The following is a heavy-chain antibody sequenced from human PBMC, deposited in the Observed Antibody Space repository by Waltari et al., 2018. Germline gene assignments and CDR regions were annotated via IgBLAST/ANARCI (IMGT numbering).Heavy chain of an antibody. D-gene: IGHD2-15*01. CDR1: GASMVSRDF. CDR2: VHRSGRT. V-gene: IGHV4-4*02. J-gene: IGHJ4*02. Sequence: QLQLPQSGPGLGNRSASRYLTCAGPGASMVSRDFWSWVRQSPGKGLEWIGQVHRSGRTNDNPSLASRVTMSIDTSNNQFSLKVTSATAADTAIYYCARDRGRGLYLDSWGQGILVTVSP. CDR3: ARDRGRGLYLDS.